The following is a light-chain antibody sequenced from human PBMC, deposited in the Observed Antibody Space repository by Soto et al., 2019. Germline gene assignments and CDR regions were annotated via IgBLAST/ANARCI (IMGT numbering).Light chain of an antibody. CDR1: QGISSW. J-gene: IGKJ4*01. CDR3: QQTKSFPLT. V-gene: IGKV1-12*01. Sequence: IQMTQSPSSVSASVGDRVTITCRASQGISSWLTWYQQKPGKAPNLLMHAASNLQSGVPSRFSASGSGTDFSLTISRLQPEDSATYYCQQTKSFPLTFVGGTKVEIK. CDR2: AAS.